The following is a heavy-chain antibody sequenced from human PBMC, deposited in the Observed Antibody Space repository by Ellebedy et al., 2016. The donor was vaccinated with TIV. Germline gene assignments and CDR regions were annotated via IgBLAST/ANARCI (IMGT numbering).Heavy chain of an antibody. CDR1: GGSISSSSYY. Sequence: SETLSLTXTVSGGSISSSSYYWGWIRQPPGKGLEWIGSIYYSGSTYYNPSLKSRVTISVDTSKNQFSLKLSSVTAADTAVYYCARDSCSGGSCYSLSAFDIWGQGSMVTVSS. V-gene: IGHV4-39*07. J-gene: IGHJ3*02. CDR3: ARDSCSGGSCYSLSAFDI. CDR2: IYYSGST. D-gene: IGHD2-15*01.